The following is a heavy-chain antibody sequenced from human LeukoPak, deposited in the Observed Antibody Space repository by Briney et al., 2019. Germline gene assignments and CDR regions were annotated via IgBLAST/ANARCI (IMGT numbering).Heavy chain of an antibody. CDR3: ARWVYGGNSVFDY. J-gene: IGHJ4*02. D-gene: IGHD4-23*01. Sequence: ASVEVSCKTSGYTFTGYYMHWVRQAPGQGLEWMGWINPNSGGTNYAQKFQGRVTMTRDTSISTAYMELSRLRSDDTAVYYCARWVYGGNSVFDYWGQGTLVTVSS. CDR2: INPNSGGT. V-gene: IGHV1-2*02. CDR1: GYTFTGYY.